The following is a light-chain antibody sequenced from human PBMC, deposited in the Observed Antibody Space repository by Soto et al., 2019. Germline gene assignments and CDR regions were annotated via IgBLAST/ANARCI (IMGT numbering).Light chain of an antibody. V-gene: IGLV1-44*01. J-gene: IGLJ1*01. CDR1: DSNIGSNS. CDR2: SNN. CDR3: AAWDDILNGPGV. Sequence: QSVLTQPPSASGTPGQRVTISCSGSDSNIGSNSVNWYQKVPGTAPKLLIYSNNQRPSGVPERFSGSRSGTSASLVISGRQSGDEADYYCAAWDDILNGPGVVXTGTKVTVL.